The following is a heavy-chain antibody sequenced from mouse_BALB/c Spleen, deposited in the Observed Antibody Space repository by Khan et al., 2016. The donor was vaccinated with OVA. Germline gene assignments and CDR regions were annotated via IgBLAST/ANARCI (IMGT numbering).Heavy chain of an antibody. CDR1: GFTFSSFG. Sequence: EVMLVESGGDLVKPGGSLKLSCAVSGFTFSSFGMSWIRQTPDKKLEGVATISSGGSYTYYPDSVKGRFTISRDNAKNTLYLQMSSLKSEDTAMYYCARQYSNSFFDYWGHGTTLTVSS. CDR3: ARQYSNSFFDY. CDR2: ISSGGSYT. V-gene: IGHV5-6*01. J-gene: IGHJ2*01. D-gene: IGHD2-5*01.